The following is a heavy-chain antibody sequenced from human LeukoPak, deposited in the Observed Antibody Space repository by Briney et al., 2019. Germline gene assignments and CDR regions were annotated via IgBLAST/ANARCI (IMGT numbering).Heavy chain of an antibody. CDR2: IYYSGST. D-gene: IGHD1-26*01. Sequence: PSETLSLTCTVSGGSISSSSYYWGWIRQPPGKGLEWIGSIYYSGSTYYNPSLKSRVTISVDTSKNQFSLKLNSVTAADTAVYYCTRDDRSGSYETWGYYYMDVWGKGTTVTVSS. J-gene: IGHJ6*03. V-gene: IGHV4-39*07. CDR1: GGSISSSSYY. CDR3: TRDDRSGSYETWGYYYMDV.